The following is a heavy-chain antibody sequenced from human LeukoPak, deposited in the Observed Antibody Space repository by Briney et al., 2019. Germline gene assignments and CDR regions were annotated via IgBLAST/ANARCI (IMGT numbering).Heavy chain of an antibody. CDR1: GYTFTSYD. CDR2: MNPNSGNT. CDR3: ARVGLYGSGSYEYYFDY. J-gene: IGHJ4*02. D-gene: IGHD3-10*01. Sequence: ASVKVSCKASGYTFTSYDINWVRQATGQGLEWMGWMNPNSGNTGYAQKFQGRVTMTRNTSISTAYMELSSLRSEDTAVYYCARVGLYGSGSYEYYFDYWGQGTLVTVSS. V-gene: IGHV1-8*01.